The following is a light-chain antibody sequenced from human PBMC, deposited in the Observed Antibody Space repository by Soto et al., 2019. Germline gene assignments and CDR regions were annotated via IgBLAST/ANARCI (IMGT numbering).Light chain of an antibody. V-gene: IGKV3-20*01. J-gene: IGKJ1*01. CDR2: GAS. CDR3: QQYGSSLTWT. CDR1: QSVSSSY. Sequence: EIVLTQSPGTLSLSPGERATLSCRASQSVSSSYLAWYQQKPGQAPRLLIYGASSRATGIPDRFSGSGSGTDFTLTISRLEPEDFALYYCQQYGSSLTWTFGQGTKVESK.